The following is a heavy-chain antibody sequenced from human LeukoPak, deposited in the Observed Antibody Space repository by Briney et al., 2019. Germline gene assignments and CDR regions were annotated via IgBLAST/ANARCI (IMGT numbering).Heavy chain of an antibody. J-gene: IGHJ1*01. Sequence: SETLSLTCTVSYGSISGNYWSWIRQPAGKGLEWIGRIYNSGNINYNPSLKSRATMSVDASKNQFSLKLSSVTAADTAIYYCARSRPVHCSIISCYGLDPFTYWGQGTLVTVSS. CDR3: ARSRPVHCSIISCYGLDPFTY. CDR1: YGSISGNY. D-gene: IGHD2-2*01. V-gene: IGHV4-4*07. CDR2: IYNSGNI.